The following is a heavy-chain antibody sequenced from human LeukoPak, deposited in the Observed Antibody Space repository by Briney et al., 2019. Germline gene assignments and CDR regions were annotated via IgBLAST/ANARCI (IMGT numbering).Heavy chain of an antibody. D-gene: IGHD3-22*01. J-gene: IGHJ6*03. V-gene: IGHV3-23*01. CDR2: IRGSGGST. CDR3: AKGARPGYYDSSGYLNYYYYYMDV. Sequence: GRSLRLSCAASGSTVSSYAMSCGRQPPGKGLEWVSAIRGSGGSTYYADCVKGRFTISRATSKYPRYLQMSSLRAEATAVYCSAKGARPGYYDSSGYLNYYYYYMDVWGKRTTVTVSS. CDR1: GSTVSSYA.